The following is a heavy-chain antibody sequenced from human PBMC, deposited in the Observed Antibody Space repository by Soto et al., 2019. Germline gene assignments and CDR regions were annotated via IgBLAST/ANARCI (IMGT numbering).Heavy chain of an antibody. CDR2: INPSGGST. J-gene: IGHJ4*02. CDR3: ARENSMQLWDRSMGEFDY. CDR1: GYTFTSYY. Sequence: QVQLVQSGAEVKKPGASVKVSCKASGYTFTSYYMHWVRQAPGQGLEWMGIINPSGGSTSYAQKFQGRVTMTRDTSTSTVYMELSSLRSEDTAVYYCARENSMQLWDRSMGEFDYWGQGTLVTVSS. V-gene: IGHV1-46*01. D-gene: IGHD5-18*01.